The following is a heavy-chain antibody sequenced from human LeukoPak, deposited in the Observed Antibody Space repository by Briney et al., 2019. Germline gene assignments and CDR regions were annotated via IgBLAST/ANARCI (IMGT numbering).Heavy chain of an antibody. CDR2: ISSSSSYI. CDR3: ARGDDYGDYGYAFDI. D-gene: IGHD4-17*01. CDR1: GFTFSSYS. Sequence: GGSLRLSCAASGFTFSSYSMNWVRQAPGKGLEWVSSISSSSSYIYYADSVKGRFTISRDNAKNSLYLQMNSLRAEDTAVYYCARGDDYGDYGYAFDIWGQGTMVTVSS. V-gene: IGHV3-21*01. J-gene: IGHJ3*02.